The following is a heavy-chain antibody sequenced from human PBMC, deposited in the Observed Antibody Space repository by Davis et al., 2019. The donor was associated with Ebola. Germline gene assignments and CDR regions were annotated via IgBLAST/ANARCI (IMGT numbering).Heavy chain of an antibody. CDR1: GGSVSSGSYY. J-gene: IGHJ3*02. D-gene: IGHD3-3*01. V-gene: IGHV4-61*01. CDR2: IYYSGST. CDR3: ARAHEGGYSEAFDI. Sequence: PSETLSLTCTVSGGSVSSGSYYWSWIRQPPGKGLEWIGYIYYSGSTNYNPSLKSRVTISVDTSKNQFSLKLSSVTAADTAVYYCARAHEGGYSEAFDIWGQGTMVTVSS.